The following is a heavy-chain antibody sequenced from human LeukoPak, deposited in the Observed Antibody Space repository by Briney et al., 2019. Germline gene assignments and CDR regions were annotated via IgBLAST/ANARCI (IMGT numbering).Heavy chain of an antibody. CDR1: GYTLTELS. D-gene: IGHD2-2*01. Sequence: ASVKVSCTVSGYTLTELSMHWVRQAPGKGLEWMGGFDPEDGETIYAQKFQGRVTMTEDTSTDTAYMELSSLRSEDTAVYYCATDGYCSSTSCYAFDIWGQGTMVTVSS. CDR3: ATDGYCSSTSCYAFDI. J-gene: IGHJ3*02. V-gene: IGHV1-24*01. CDR2: FDPEDGET.